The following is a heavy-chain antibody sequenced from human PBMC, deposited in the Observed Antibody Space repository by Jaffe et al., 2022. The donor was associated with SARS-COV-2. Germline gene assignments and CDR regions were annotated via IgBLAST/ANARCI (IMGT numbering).Heavy chain of an antibody. J-gene: IGHJ4*02. D-gene: IGHD3-3*02. CDR2: IAFDGGDQ. CDR3: AKDPKVGPISGNLHLDNHFEH. CDR1: GFIFNNYG. Sequence: QVQLVESGGGVVQPGRSLRLSCAASGFIFNNYGIHWVRQAPGKGLEWVAVIAFDGGDQFYTDSVKGRFTISRDSSKSTVYLQMNSLRAEDTAVYYCAKDPKVGPISGNLHLDNHFEHWGQGTLVTVSS. V-gene: IGHV3-30*18.